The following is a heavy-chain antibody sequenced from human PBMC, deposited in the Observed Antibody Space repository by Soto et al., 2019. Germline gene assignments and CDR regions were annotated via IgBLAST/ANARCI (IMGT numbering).Heavy chain of an antibody. J-gene: IGHJ6*02. CDR1: GFTFSSYG. CDR2: ISYDGRNK. V-gene: IGHV3-30*18. CDR3: VKDGSSGWPYFYDMDV. D-gene: IGHD6-19*01. Sequence: GGSLRLSCAASGFTFSSYGMHWVRQAPGKGLEWVAVISYDGRNKYYADAVKGRFTISRDNSKNTLYLQMSSLRAEDTAVYYCVKDGSSGWPYFYDMDVWGQGTTVTVS.